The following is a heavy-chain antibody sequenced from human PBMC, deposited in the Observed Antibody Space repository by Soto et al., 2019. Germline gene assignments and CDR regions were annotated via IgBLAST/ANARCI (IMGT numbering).Heavy chain of an antibody. CDR2: IIPIFGTA. V-gene: IGHV1-69*13. J-gene: IGHJ5*02. CDR1: LVTFISYG. CDR3: PKYWVDP. Sequence: SLKVRCNAPLVTFISYGISWVRQAPGQGLEWMGGIIPIFGTANYAQKFQGRVTITADESTSTAYMDPVDTATYYCARIALPKYWVDPWGQGTLVTVSS. D-gene: IGHD5-18*01.